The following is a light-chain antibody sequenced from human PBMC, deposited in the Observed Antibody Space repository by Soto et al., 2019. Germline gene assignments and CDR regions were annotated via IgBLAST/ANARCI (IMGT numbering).Light chain of an antibody. V-gene: IGKV3-20*01. CDR3: QQYGSSPRT. CDR2: AVS. CDR1: QSVSSN. Sequence: EVVMTQKTATLSVSPGERATLSCRASQSVSSNLAWYQQKPGQAPRLLIYAVSTRATGIPDRFTGSGSGTDFTLTISRLEPEDFAVYYCQQYGSSPRTFGQGTMVDVK. J-gene: IGKJ1*01.